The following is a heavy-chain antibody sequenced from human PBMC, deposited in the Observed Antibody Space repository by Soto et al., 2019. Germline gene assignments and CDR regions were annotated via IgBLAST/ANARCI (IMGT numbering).Heavy chain of an antibody. D-gene: IGHD3-10*01. Sequence: RASVKVSFKASGYTFTSYGISWLRQAPGQGLGWMGWISAYNGNTNYAQKLQGRVTMTTDTSTSTAYMELRSLRSDDTAVYYCARTRYGSGSYYKSDWFDPWGQGTLVTVSS. CDR2: ISAYNGNT. CDR3: ARTRYGSGSYYKSDWFDP. J-gene: IGHJ5*02. V-gene: IGHV1-18*04. CDR1: GYTFTSYG.